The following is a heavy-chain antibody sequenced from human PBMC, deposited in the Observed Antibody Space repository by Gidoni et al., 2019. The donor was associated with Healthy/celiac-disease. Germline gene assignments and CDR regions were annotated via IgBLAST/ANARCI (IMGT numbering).Heavy chain of an antibody. V-gene: IGHV3-49*04. J-gene: IGHJ4*02. CDR3: TRVGLGVATIGYFDY. CDR1: GFASGDYA. Sequence: EVQLVESGGGLVQPVRSLRLSCTPSGFASGDYAMSWVRQAPEKGLEWVGFIRRKAYGGTTEYAASVKGRFTISRDDSKSIAYLQMSSLKTEDTAVYYCTRVGLGVATIGYFDYWGQGTLVTVSS. D-gene: IGHD5-12*01. CDR2: IRRKAYGGTT.